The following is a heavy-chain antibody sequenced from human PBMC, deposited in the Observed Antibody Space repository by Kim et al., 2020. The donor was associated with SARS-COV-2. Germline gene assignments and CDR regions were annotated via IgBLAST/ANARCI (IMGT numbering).Heavy chain of an antibody. J-gene: IGHJ4*02. CDR2: IYTSGST. D-gene: IGHD5-18*01. CDR1: GGSISSYY. CDR3: ARDQYSYGYSLNFDY. Sequence: SETLSLTCTVSGGSISSYYWSWIRQPAGKGLEWIGRIYTSGSTNYNPSLKSRVTMSVDTSKNQFSLKLSSVTAADTAVYYCARDQYSYGYSLNFDYWGQGTLVTVSS. V-gene: IGHV4-4*07.